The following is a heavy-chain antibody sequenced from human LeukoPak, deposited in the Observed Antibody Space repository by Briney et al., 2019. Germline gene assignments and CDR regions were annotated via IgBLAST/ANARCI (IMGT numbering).Heavy chain of an antibody. Sequence: NPSETLSLTCTVSGGSISSYYWSWIRQPPGKGLEWIGYIYYRGSTNYNPSLKSRVTISVDTSKNQFSLKLSSVTAADTAVYYCARDAPAGLGYCSSTSCYSYFDYWGQGTLVTVSS. CDR1: GGSISSYY. CDR3: ARDAPAGLGYCSSTSCYSYFDY. D-gene: IGHD2-2*02. J-gene: IGHJ4*02. CDR2: IYYRGST. V-gene: IGHV4-59*01.